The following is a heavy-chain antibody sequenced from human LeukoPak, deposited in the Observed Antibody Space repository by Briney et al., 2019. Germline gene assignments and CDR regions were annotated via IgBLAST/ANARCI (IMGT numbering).Heavy chain of an antibody. Sequence: PSETLSLTCSVSDDSITMYYWTWIRQPPGKGLEWIGYIYHTGNIKYNPSLNSRVTISIDTSKNQFSLKLSSVTAADTAVYYCARFGSGWWYNDYWGQGTLVTVSS. D-gene: IGHD6-19*01. V-gene: IGHV4-59*01. CDR1: DDSITMYY. J-gene: IGHJ4*02. CDR3: ARFGSGWWYNDY. CDR2: IYHTGNI.